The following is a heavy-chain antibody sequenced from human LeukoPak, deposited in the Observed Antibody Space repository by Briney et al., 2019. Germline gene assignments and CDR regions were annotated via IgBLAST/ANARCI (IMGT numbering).Heavy chain of an antibody. CDR1: GGSISSSSYY. CDR2: IYYSGST. V-gene: IGHV4-39*01. CDR3: ARHILDHYTVVTLYPDY. J-gene: IGHJ4*02. Sequence: PSETLSLTCTVSGGSISSSSYYWGWIRQPPGKGLEWIGSIYYSGSTYYNPSLKSRVTISVDTSKNQFSLKLSSVTAADTAVYYCARHILDHYTVVTLYPDYWGQGTLVTVSS. D-gene: IGHD2-21*02.